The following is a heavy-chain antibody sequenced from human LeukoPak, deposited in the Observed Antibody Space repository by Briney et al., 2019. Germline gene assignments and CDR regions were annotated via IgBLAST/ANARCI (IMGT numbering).Heavy chain of an antibody. CDR3: ARGPSYYYDSSGYSNWFDP. V-gene: IGHV3-48*01. Sequence: GGPLRLSCAASGFTFSSYSMNWVRQAPGKGLEWVSYISSSSSTIYYADSVKGRFTISRDNAKNSLYLQMNSLRAEDTAVYYCARGPSYYYDSSGYSNWFDPWGQGTQVTVSS. J-gene: IGHJ5*02. CDR2: ISSSSSTI. CDR1: GFTFSSYS. D-gene: IGHD3-22*01.